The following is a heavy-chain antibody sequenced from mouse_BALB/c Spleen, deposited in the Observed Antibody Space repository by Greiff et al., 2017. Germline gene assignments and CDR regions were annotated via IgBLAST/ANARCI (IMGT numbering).Heavy chain of an antibody. CDR3: ARDGPGSSYSWFAY. Sequence: VQLQESGPGLVAPSQSLSITCTVSGFSLTGYGVNWVRQPPGKGLEWLGMIWGDGSTDYNSALKSRLSISKDNSKSQVFLKMNSLQTDDTARYYCARDGPGSSYSWFAYWGQGTLVTVSA. J-gene: IGHJ3*01. D-gene: IGHD1-1*01. V-gene: IGHV2-6-7*01. CDR1: GFSLTGYG. CDR2: IWGDGST.